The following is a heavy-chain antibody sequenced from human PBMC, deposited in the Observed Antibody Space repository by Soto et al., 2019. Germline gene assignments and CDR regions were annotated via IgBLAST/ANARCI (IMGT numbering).Heavy chain of an antibody. CDR2: ISGLGNRV. D-gene: IGHD7-27*01. V-gene: IGHV3-23*01. Sequence: EAQLLESGGDLVQPGGSLRLSCEASGFTFNKHAINWFRQAPGKGLEWVSSISGLGNRVYYADSVKGRFTISRDNSKNTVYLQMSSLRAEDTAIFYCAKAELGMDAFDIWGPGTSVTVSS. CDR3: AKAELGMDAFDI. CDR1: GFTFNKHA. J-gene: IGHJ3*02.